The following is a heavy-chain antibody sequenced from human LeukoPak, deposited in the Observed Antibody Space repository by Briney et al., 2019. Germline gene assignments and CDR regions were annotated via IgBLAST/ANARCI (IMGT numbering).Heavy chain of an antibody. Sequence: ASVKVSCKASGGTFSSYAISWVRQAPGQGLEWMGGIIPIFGTANYAQKFQGRVTITTDESTSTAYMELSSLRSEDTAVYHCARDSRIWPYYYYYMDVWGKGTTVTVSS. D-gene: IGHD1-14*01. CDR2: IIPIFGTA. V-gene: IGHV1-69*05. CDR3: ARDSRIWPYYYYYMDV. J-gene: IGHJ6*03. CDR1: GGTFSSYA.